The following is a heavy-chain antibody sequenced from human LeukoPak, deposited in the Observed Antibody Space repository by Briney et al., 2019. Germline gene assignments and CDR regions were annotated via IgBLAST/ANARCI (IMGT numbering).Heavy chain of an antibody. J-gene: IGHJ4*02. V-gene: IGHV4-38-2*02. CDR3: ARLPGDGAD. CDR2: IYHSGST. CDR1: GYSISSGYY. Sequence: SETLSLTCTVSGYSISSGYYWGWIRPPPGKGLEWIGSIYHSGSTYYNPSLKSRVTISVDTSKNQFSLKLYSVTAADTAVYYCARLPGDGADWGQGTLVTVSS. D-gene: IGHD3-10*01.